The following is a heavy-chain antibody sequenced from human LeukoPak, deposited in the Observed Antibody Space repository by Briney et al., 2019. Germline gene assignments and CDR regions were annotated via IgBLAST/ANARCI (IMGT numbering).Heavy chain of an antibody. Sequence: GASVRVSCKASGYTFTTSYINWVRQAPGQGLEWMGWVSAYNGKTSYAQKFQGRVTMTTDSSTNTAYMDLTSLRSDDTAVYYCARGGTHYPCIGYWGQGTQVTVSS. V-gene: IGHV1-18*01. D-gene: IGHD1-26*01. J-gene: IGHJ4*02. CDR3: ARGGTHYPCIGY. CDR1: GYTFTTSY. CDR2: VSAYNGKT.